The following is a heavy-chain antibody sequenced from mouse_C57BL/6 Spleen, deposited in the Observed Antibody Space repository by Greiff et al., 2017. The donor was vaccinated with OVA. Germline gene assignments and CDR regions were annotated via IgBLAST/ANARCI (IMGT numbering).Heavy chain of an antibody. CDR1: GYAFTNYL. CDR2: INPGSGGT. Sequence: QVHVKQSGAELVRPGTSVKVSCKASGYAFTNYLIEWVKQRPGQGLEWIGVINPGSGGTNYNEKFKGKATLTADKSSSTSYMQLSSLTSEDSAVYFCARFYYGNSWYFDVWGTGTTVTVSS. CDR3: ARFYYGNSWYFDV. D-gene: IGHD2-1*01. V-gene: IGHV1-54*01. J-gene: IGHJ1*03.